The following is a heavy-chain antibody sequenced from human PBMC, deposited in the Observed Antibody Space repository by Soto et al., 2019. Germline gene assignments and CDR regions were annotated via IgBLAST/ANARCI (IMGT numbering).Heavy chain of an antibody. CDR3: ARERAAGNHDY. V-gene: IGHV1-69*01. CDR1: GGTFSSYT. D-gene: IGHD3-10*01. Sequence: QVRLVQSGAEVKKPGSSLKISCQTSGGTFSSYTINWVRQAPGQGLEWMGGIMPIFAKANYAQKFQGRVTITADASTNTAYMELNSLTFEDTAVYYCARERAAGNHDYWGQGTLVTVSS. CDR2: IMPIFAKA. J-gene: IGHJ4*02.